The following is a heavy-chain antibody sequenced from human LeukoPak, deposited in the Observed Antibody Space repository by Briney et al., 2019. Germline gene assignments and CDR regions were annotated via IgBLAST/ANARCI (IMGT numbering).Heavy chain of an antibody. CDR3: AREPSGLLFDY. V-gene: IGHV1-18*01. CDR1: GYTFTKFG. Sequence: GASVKVSCKASGYTFTKFGISWARQAPGQEFEWMGWISPYNDNTNYAKKFQGRVTLTTDTSTSTAYMELRGLTSDDTAVYYCAREPSGLLFDYWGLGTLVTVSS. CDR2: ISPYNDNT. J-gene: IGHJ4*02. D-gene: IGHD6-25*01.